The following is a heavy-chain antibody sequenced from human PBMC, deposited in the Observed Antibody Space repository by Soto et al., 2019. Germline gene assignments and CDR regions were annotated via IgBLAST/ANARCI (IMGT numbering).Heavy chain of an antibody. V-gene: IGHV1-69*13. CDR1: GGTFSSYA. CDR2: IIPIFGTA. D-gene: IGHD3-16*01. Sequence: ASVKVSCKASGGTFSSYAISWVRQAPGQGLEWMGGIIPIFGTANYAQKFQGRVTITADESTSTAYLELSSLRSEDPAVYYCATLAGGVASACSDPGGKEPLITV. CDR3: ATLAGGVASACSDP. J-gene: IGHJ5*02.